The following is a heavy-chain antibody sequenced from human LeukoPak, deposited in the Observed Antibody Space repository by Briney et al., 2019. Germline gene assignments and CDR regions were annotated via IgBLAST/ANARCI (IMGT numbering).Heavy chain of an antibody. CDR2: ISAYNGNT. Sequence: ASVKVSCKASGYTFTSYGISWVRQAPGQWLEWMGWISAYNGNTNYAQKLQGRVTMTTDTSTSTAYMELRSLRSDDTAVYYCARGGTYYYDSSGYYEALDYWGQGTLVTVSS. D-gene: IGHD3-22*01. V-gene: IGHV1-18*01. J-gene: IGHJ4*02. CDR3: ARGGTYYYDSSGYYEALDY. CDR1: GYTFTSYG.